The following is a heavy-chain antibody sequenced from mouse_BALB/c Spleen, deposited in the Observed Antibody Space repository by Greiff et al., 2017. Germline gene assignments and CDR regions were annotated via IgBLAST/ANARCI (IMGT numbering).Heavy chain of an antibody. CDR1: GFTFSSYG. Sequence: EVKLVESGGDLVKPGGSLKLSCAASGFTFSSYGMSWVRQTPDKRLEWVATISSGGSYTYYPDSVKGRFTISRDNAKNTLYLQMSSLKSEDTAMYYCAGSHFDYWGQGTTLTVSS. CDR3: AGSHFDY. CDR2: ISSGGSYT. J-gene: IGHJ2*01. V-gene: IGHV5-6*01.